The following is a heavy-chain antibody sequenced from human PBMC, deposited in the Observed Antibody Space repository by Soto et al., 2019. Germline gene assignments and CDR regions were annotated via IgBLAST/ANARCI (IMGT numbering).Heavy chain of an antibody. CDR1: GFTFSSYS. CDR2: ISSSSSTI. CDR3: ARDQWTVTHLFDY. J-gene: IGHJ4*02. D-gene: IGHD4-17*01. V-gene: IGHV3-48*01. Sequence: GESLKISCAASGFTFSSYSMNWVRQAPGKGLEWVSYISSSSSTIYYADSVKGRFTISRDNAKNSLYLQMNSLRAEDTAVYYCARDQWTVTHLFDYWGQGTRVTVSS.